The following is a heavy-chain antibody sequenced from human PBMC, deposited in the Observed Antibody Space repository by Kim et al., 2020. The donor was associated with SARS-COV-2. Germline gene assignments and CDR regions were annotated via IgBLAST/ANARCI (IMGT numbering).Heavy chain of an antibody. J-gene: IGHJ2*01. V-gene: IGHV3-66*01. CDR3: AREPGGNWYFDL. Sequence: GGSLRPSCAVSGFTVSSDYMSWVRQAPGKGLEWVSVIYSGGNTYYADSVKGRFTISRDISNNTVWLQMNSLRADDTAVYYCAREPGGNWYFDLWGRGTLVTVSS. D-gene: IGHD3-16*01. CDR2: IYSGGNT. CDR1: GFTVSSDY.